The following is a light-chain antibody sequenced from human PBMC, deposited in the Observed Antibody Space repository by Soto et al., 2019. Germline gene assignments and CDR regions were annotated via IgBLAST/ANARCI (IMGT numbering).Light chain of an antibody. J-gene: IGKJ2*01. CDR2: GAS. V-gene: IGKV3-15*01. Sequence: EIVMTQSPGTLSVSPGERATLSCRASQSVSSNLAWYQQIPGQAPRLLIYGASTRATGVPARFSGSGSGTDFTLTISSLQSEDFAVYYCQQYVNWPPNYTFGQGTKLEIK. CDR1: QSVSSN. CDR3: QQYVNWPPNYT.